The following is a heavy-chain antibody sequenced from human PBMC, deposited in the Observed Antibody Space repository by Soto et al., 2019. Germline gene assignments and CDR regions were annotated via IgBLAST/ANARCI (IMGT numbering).Heavy chain of an antibody. CDR3: ARYDYGDFRNWYDP. CDR2: IYFTGTT. D-gene: IGHD4-17*01. J-gene: IGHJ5*02. CDR1: GGSISSGGYS. V-gene: IGHV4-31*03. Sequence: SETLSLTCTVSGGSISSGGYSWSWIRQYPGKGLEWIGYIYFTGTTYYSPSLKSRVTISVDTSKNQFSLKLSSVTAADTAVYYCARYDYGDFRNWYDPWGQGTLVTVSS.